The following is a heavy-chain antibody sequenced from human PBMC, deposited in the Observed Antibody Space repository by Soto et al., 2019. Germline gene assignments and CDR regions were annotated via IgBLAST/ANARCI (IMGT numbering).Heavy chain of an antibody. D-gene: IGHD3-10*02. CDR3: ARSGHNYNVSDY. J-gene: IGHJ4*02. CDR2: SSNSGTYT. Sequence: GSLRLSCAASGFTFSDYYMSWVRQAPGKGLEWLSYSSNSGTYTKYAGSVKGRFSISRDNAKNSLYLQINSLRGADTAIYYCARSGHNYNVSDYWGQGTQVPLS. CDR1: GFTFSDYY. V-gene: IGHV3-11*06.